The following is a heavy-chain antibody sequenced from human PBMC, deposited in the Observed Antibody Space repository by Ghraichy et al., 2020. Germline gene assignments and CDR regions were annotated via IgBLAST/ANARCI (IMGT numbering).Heavy chain of an antibody. J-gene: IGHJ4*02. Sequence: LTCAASGFTFSSYAMSWVRQAPGKGLEWVSAISGSGGTTPYADSVKGRFTISRDNSKNTLYLQMNSLRAEDTAVYYCAKSPQAAGLYYFDYWGQGTLVTVSS. CDR3: AKSPQAAGLYYFDY. D-gene: IGHD6-13*01. CDR2: ISGSGGTT. V-gene: IGHV3-23*01. CDR1: GFTFSSYA.